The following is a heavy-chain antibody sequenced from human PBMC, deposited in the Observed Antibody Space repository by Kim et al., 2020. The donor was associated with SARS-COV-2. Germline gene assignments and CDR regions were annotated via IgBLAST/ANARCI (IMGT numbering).Heavy chain of an antibody. CDR3: ARQTVAAAEPLFDY. J-gene: IGHJ4*02. V-gene: IGHV4-39*01. Sequence: NPSLKGRVTISVDTSKNQFSLKLSSVTAADTAVYYCARQTVAAAEPLFDYWGQGTLVTVSS. D-gene: IGHD6-13*01.